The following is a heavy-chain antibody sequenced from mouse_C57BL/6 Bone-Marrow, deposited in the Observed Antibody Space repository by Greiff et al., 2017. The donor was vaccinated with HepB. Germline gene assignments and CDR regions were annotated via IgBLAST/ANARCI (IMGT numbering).Heavy chain of an antibody. V-gene: IGHV1-64*01. Sequence: QVQLKQPGAELVKPGASVKLSCKASGYTFTSYWMHWVKQRPGQGLEWIGMIHPNSGSTNYNEKFKSKATLTVDKSSSTAYMQLSSLTSEDSAVYYCADSYDGYYGFAYWGQGTLVTVSA. CDR2: IHPNSGST. D-gene: IGHD2-3*01. CDR1: GYTFTSYW. CDR3: ADSYDGYYGFAY. J-gene: IGHJ3*01.